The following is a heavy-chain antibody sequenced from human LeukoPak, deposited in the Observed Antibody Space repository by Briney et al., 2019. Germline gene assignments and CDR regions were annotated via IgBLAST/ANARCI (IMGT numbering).Heavy chain of an antibody. CDR3: VKDSPPRYSGSPPAY. V-gene: IGHV3-7*03. CDR2: INKDGGEK. Sequence: GGSLRLSCAASGFTFSSYWMSWVRQAPGRGLEWVANINKDGGEKYYVDSVKGRFTISRDNAKNSLYLQMNSLRADDTAVYYCVKDSPPRYSGSPPAYWGQGTLVTVSS. J-gene: IGHJ4*02. CDR1: GFTFSSYW. D-gene: IGHD1-26*01.